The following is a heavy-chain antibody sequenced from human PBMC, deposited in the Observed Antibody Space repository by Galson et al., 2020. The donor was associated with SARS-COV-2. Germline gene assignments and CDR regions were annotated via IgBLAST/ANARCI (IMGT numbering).Heavy chain of an antibody. CDR3: AKDYYSLGDWFESQFYYYYGMDV. CDR2: ISGSGDKT. CDR1: GFPFSSFA. Sequence: GESLKISCAASGFPFSSFAMNWVRKAPGKGLEWVSSISGSGDKTYYADSVKGRFTISRDNSKSSLYLELRSLRAEDTAIYFCAKDYYSLGDWFESQFYYYYGMDVWGPGTTVTVSS. D-gene: IGHD3-9*01. J-gene: IGHJ6*02. V-gene: IGHV3-23*01.